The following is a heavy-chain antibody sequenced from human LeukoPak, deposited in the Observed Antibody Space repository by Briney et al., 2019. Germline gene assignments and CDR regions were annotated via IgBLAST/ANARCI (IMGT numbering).Heavy chain of an antibody. Sequence: GGSLRLSCVVSGLSVSSTYMTWVRQAPGKGLKWVSVIYSGGGTNYPDSVKGRFSISRDNSKNTLYLQMKSLRAEDTAVYYCVGEGTYWGQGTLVTVSS. CDR1: GLSVSSTY. V-gene: IGHV3-53*01. J-gene: IGHJ4*02. CDR3: VGEGTY. CDR2: IYSGGGT. D-gene: IGHD1-1*01.